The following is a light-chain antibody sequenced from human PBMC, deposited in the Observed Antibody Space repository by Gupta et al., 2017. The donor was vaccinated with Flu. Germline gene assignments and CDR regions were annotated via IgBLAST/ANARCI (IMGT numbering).Light chain of an antibody. Sequence: GDRVTITCRASQGVSSWLAWYQQKPGKAPKFLIYAASSLQSGVPSRFSGSGSGTDFTLTISSLQPEDFATYFCLQANNFPWTFGQGTKVEIK. V-gene: IGKV1-12*02. CDR2: AAS. CDR1: QGVSSW. CDR3: LQANNFPWT. J-gene: IGKJ1*01.